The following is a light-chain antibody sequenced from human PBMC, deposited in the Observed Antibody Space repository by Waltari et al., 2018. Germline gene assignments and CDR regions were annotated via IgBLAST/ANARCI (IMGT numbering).Light chain of an antibody. V-gene: IGKV1-27*01. CDR2: AAS. CDR3: QKYNSAQG. CDR1: QGISNY. J-gene: IGKJ4*01. Sequence: DIQMTQSPSSLSASVGDRVTITCRASQGISNYLAWYQQKPGKVPKLLIYAASTLQSGVPSRFSGSGSGTDFTLTISSLQPEDVATYYCQKYNSAQGFGGGTEVEIK.